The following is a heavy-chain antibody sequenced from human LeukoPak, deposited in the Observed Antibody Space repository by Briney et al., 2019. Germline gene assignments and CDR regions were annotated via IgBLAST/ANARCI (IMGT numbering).Heavy chain of an antibody. CDR2: VNHSGST. J-gene: IGHJ6*03. CDR3: ARVGSGGIPYYYYYMDV. Sequence: SETLSLTCAVYGGSFSGYYWSWIRQPPGKGLEWIGEVNHSGSTNYNPSLKSRVTISVDTSKNQFSLKLTSVTAADTAVYYCARVGSGGIPYYYYYMDVWGKGTTVTVSS. D-gene: IGHD3-10*01. CDR1: GGSFSGYY. V-gene: IGHV4-34*01.